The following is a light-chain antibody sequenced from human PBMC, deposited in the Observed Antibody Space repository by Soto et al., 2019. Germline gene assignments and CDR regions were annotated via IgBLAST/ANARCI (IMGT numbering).Light chain of an antibody. CDR1: QSISSY. CDR3: QPYNNWPLT. CDR2: AAS. J-gene: IGKJ4*01. V-gene: IGKV1-39*01. Sequence: DIQMTQSPSSLSASVGDRVTITCRASQSISSYLNWYQQKPGKAPKLLIYAASTRATGVPTRFSGSRSGAEFTLTINSLQSEDFAVYYCQPYNNWPLTFGGGTKVDNK.